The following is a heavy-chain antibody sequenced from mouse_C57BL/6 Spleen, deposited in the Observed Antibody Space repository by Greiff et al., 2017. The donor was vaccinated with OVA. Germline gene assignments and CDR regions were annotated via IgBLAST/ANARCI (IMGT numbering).Heavy chain of an antibody. J-gene: IGHJ1*03. D-gene: IGHD2-3*01. CDR1: GYTFTSYW. Sequence: VKLQQPGAELVKPGASVKLSCKASGYTFTSYWMQWVKQRPGQGLEWIGEIDPSDSYTNYNQKFKGKATLTVDTSSSTAYMQLSSLTSEDSAVYYCATMGRGYFDVWGTGTTVTVSS. CDR2: IDPSDSYT. CDR3: ATMGRGYFDV. V-gene: IGHV1-50*01.